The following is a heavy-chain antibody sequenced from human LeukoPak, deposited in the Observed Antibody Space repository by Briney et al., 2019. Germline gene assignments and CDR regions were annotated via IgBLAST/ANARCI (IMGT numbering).Heavy chain of an antibody. Sequence: SETLSLTCTVYGGSFSGYYWSWIRQPPGKGLEWIGEINHSGSTNYNPSLKSRVTISVDTSKNQFSLRLSSVTAADTAVYYCARGFLTTAAADYWGQGTLVTVSS. CDR1: GGSFSGYY. CDR3: ARGFLTTAAADY. D-gene: IGHD6-13*01. CDR2: INHSGST. V-gene: IGHV4-34*01. J-gene: IGHJ4*02.